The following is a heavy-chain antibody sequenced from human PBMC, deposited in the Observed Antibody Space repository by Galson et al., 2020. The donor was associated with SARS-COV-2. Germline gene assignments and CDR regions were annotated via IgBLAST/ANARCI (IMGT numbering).Heavy chain of an antibody. D-gene: IGHD3-10*01. CDR3: ATLGGDLHYSLDV. J-gene: IGHJ6*02. Sequence: GESLKISCAASGFTFSSYGMHWVRQAPGKGLEWMAVISYDGKGKYYADSLKGRFIISRDNSKNTLFLQMNSLRAEDTAVYYCATLGGDLHYSLDVWGQGTTVTVSS. CDR1: GFTFSSYG. V-gene: IGHV3-30*03. CDR2: ISYDGKGK.